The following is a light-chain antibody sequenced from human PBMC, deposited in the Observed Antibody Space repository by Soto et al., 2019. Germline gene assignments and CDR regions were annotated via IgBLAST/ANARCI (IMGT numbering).Light chain of an antibody. CDR1: QSVSTY. J-gene: IGKJ2*01. CDR2: GAS. Sequence: EIVMTQSPATLSVSPGERATLSCRASQSVSTYLAWYQQKPGQAPRLLMYGASTRATATPARFSGSGSGTEFTLTFSSLQSEDFAVYYCQQYHNWPPYTFGQGTKLEIK. V-gene: IGKV3-15*01. CDR3: QQYHNWPPYT.